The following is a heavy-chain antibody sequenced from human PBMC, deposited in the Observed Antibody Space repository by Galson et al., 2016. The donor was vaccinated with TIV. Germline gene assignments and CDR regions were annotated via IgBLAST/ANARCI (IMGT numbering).Heavy chain of an antibody. Sequence: QSGAAVKEPGESLRISCRGSGYSFANYWISWVRQMPGKGLEWMGRIDPSDSYVKYNASFQGRITISVDKSINTAYLHWSSLKASDTAMYFCATFLGSGCYYKAYFDHWGQGALVTVSS. J-gene: IGHJ4*02. CDR1: GYSFANYW. V-gene: IGHV5-10-1*03. D-gene: IGHD3-10*01. CDR2: IDPSDSYV. CDR3: ATFLGSGCYYKAYFDH.